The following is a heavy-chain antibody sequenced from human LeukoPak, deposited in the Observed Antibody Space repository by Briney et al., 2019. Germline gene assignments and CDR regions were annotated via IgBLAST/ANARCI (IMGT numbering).Heavy chain of an antibody. V-gene: IGHV4-38-2*01. CDR3: VAAVTMDNWFDP. Sequence: SETLSLTCAVSGYSISSGYYWGWIRQPPGEGLGWIGSIYHSGSTYYNPSLKSRVTISVDTSKNQFSLKLSSVTAADTAVYYCVAAVTMDNWFDPWGQGTLVTVSS. CDR2: IYHSGST. J-gene: IGHJ5*02. CDR1: GYSISSGYY. D-gene: IGHD4-17*01.